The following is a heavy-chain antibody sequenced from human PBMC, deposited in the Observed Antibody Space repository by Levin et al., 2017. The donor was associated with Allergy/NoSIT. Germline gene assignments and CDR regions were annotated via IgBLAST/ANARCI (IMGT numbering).Heavy chain of an antibody. CDR3: AREEMVVAVFDY. D-gene: IGHD3-22*01. CDR1: GFTFSSYA. V-gene: IGHV3-30*04. CDR2: ISYDGSNK. Sequence: SCAASGFTFSSYAMHWVRQAPGKGLEWVAVISYDGSNKYYADSVKGRFTISRDNSKNTLYLQMNSLRAEDTAVYYCAREEMVVAVFDYWGQGTLVTVSS. J-gene: IGHJ4*02.